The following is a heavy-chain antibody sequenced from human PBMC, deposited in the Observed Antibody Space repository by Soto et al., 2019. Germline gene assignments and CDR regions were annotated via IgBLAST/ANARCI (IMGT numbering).Heavy chain of an antibody. V-gene: IGHV4-30-2*01. CDR1: GGSISSGGYS. Sequence: SETLSLTCAVSGGSISSGGYSWSWIRQPPGKGLEWIGYIYHSGSTYYNTSLKSRVTISVDRSKKQFSLKLSFVTAADTAVYYCAREVYYGSGSYYTAGNWFDPWGQGTLVTVSS. D-gene: IGHD3-10*01. CDR3: AREVYYGSGSYYTAGNWFDP. J-gene: IGHJ5*02. CDR2: IYHSGST.